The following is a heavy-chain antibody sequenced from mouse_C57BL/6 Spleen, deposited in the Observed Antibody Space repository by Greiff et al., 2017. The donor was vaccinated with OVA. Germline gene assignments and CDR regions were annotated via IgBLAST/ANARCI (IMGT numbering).Heavy chain of an antibody. CDR1: GYTFTSYW. Sequence: QVQLKQPGAELVRPGSSVKLSCKASGYTFTSYWMDWVKQRPGQGLEWIGNIYPSDSETHYNQKFKDKATLTVDKSSSTAYMQLSSLTSEDSAVYYCAREEDYGNYGFDYWGQGTTLTVSS. D-gene: IGHD2-1*01. CDR2: IYPSDSET. CDR3: AREEDYGNYGFDY. V-gene: IGHV1-61*01. J-gene: IGHJ2*01.